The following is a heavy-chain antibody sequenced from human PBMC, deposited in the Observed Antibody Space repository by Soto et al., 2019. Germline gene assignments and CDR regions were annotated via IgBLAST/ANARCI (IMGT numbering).Heavy chain of an antibody. D-gene: IGHD6-19*01. J-gene: IGHJ6*02. V-gene: IGHV4-34*01. CDR1: GRSFSGYY. CDR2: INHSGVT. CDR3: ARFSGSYYYAMDV. Sequence: PSETLSLTCAVYGRSFSGYYWSWIRQPPGKGLEWIGEINHSGVTNYKPSLKRRVTISVDTSKNQFSLQLKSVTAADTALYCCARFSGSYYYAMDVWGQGSTVTVSS.